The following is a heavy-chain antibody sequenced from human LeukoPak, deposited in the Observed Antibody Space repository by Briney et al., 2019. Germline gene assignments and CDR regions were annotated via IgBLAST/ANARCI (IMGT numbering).Heavy chain of an antibody. CDR3: ARGQPRTLPPLD. CDR2: IYYSGST. Sequence: PSETLSLTCTVSGGSISSGGYYWSWIRQHPGKGLEWIGYIYYSGSTYYNPSLKSRVTISVDTSKNQFSLKLSSVTAADTAVYYCARGQPRTLPPLDWGQGTLVTVSS. J-gene: IGHJ4*02. CDR1: GGSISSGGYY. V-gene: IGHV4-31*03. D-gene: IGHD1-1*01.